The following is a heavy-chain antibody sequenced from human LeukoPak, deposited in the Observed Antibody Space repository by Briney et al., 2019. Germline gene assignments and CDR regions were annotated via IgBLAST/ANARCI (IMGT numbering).Heavy chain of an antibody. V-gene: IGHV4-34*01. Sequence: SETLSLTCAVYVGSFSGYYWSWIRQPPGKGLEWIGEINHSGSTNYNPSLKSRVTISVDTSKNQFSLKLSSVTAADTAVYHRARGLEGENAFDIWGQGTRVTVSS. CDR3: ARGLEGENAFDI. CDR1: VGSFSGYY. J-gene: IGHJ3*02. D-gene: IGHD5-24*01. CDR2: INHSGST.